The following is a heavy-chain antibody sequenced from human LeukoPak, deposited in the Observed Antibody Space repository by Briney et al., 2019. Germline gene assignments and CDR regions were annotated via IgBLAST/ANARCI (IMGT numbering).Heavy chain of an antibody. D-gene: IGHD4-17*01. V-gene: IGHV4-34*01. Sequence: TSETPSLTCAVYGGSFSGYYWSWIRQPPGKGLEWIGEINHSGSTNYNPSLKSRVTISVDTSKNQFSLKLSSVTAADTAVYYCARGHGDYGYYYYGMDVWGQGTTVTVSS. CDR2: INHSGST. CDR1: GGSFSGYY. CDR3: ARGHGDYGYYYYGMDV. J-gene: IGHJ6*02.